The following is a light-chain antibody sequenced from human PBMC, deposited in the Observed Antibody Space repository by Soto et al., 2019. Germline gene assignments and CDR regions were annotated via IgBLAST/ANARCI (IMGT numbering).Light chain of an antibody. J-gene: IGKJ4*01. Sequence: EIVLAQSPGTLSLSPGERATLSCRASQSVSSNFLAWYQQKPGQAPRLLIYGASSRATDIPDRFSGSGSGTDFTLTISRLEPEDCAVYYCQQYAYSLTFGGGTKVEIK. CDR1: QSVSSNF. V-gene: IGKV3-20*01. CDR2: GAS. CDR3: QQYAYSLT.